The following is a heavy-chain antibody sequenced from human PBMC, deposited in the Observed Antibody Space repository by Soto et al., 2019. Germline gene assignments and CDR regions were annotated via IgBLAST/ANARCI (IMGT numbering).Heavy chain of an antibody. CDR3: IGLERYYYGSGSTKALDAFDI. Sequence: GGSLRLSCAASGFPFSNAWMNWVRQAPGKGLEWVGRIKSKTDGGTTDYAAPVKGRFTISRDDSKNTLYLQMNSLKTEDTAVYYCIGLERYYYGSGSTKALDAFDIWGQGTMVTVSS. D-gene: IGHD3-10*01. CDR2: IKSKTDGGTT. J-gene: IGHJ3*02. CDR1: GFPFSNAW. V-gene: IGHV3-15*07.